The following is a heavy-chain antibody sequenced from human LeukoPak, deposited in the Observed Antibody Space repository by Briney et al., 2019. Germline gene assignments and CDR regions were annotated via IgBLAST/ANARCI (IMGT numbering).Heavy chain of an antibody. J-gene: IGHJ3*02. Sequence: PGRSLRLSCAASGFTFSSYGMHWVRQAPGKGLEWVAVISYDGSNKYYADSVKGRFTISRDNSKNTLYLQMNSLRAEDTAVYYCATSGGIVVVAATQIGAFDIWGQGTMVTVSS. CDR3: ATSGGIVVVAATQIGAFDI. D-gene: IGHD2-15*01. CDR1: GFTFSSYG. V-gene: IGHV3-30*03. CDR2: ISYDGSNK.